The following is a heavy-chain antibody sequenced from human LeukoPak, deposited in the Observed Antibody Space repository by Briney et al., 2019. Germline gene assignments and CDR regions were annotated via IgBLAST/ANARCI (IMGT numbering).Heavy chain of an antibody. V-gene: IGHV4-34*01. CDR3: ARKLRYFDSNWFDP. J-gene: IGHJ5*02. Sequence: SETLSLTCAVYGGSFSGYYWSWIRQPPGKGLEWIGEINHSGSTNYNPSLKSRVTISVDTSKNQFSLKLSSVTAADTAVYYCARKLRYFDSNWFDPWGQGTLVTDSS. D-gene: IGHD3-9*01. CDR2: INHSGST. CDR1: GGSFSGYY.